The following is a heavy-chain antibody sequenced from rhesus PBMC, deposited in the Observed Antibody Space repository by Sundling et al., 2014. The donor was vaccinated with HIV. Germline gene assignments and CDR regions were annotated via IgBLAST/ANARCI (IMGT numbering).Heavy chain of an antibody. CDR3: ARARMIIMSDAFDF. D-gene: IGHD3-22*01. CDR2: ISWDGDST. Sequence: EVQLVESGGGVVQPGGSLRLSCAASGFTFDDYAMHWVRQAPGKGLEWVSGISWDGDSTYYADSVKGRFTISRDNAKNSLYLQMDSLRAEDTALYYCARARMIIMSDAFDFWGQGLRVTVSS. CDR1: GFTFDDYA. J-gene: IGHJ3*01. V-gene: IGHV3-67*01.